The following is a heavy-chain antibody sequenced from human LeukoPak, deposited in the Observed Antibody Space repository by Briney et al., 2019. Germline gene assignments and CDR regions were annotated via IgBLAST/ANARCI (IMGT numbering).Heavy chain of an antibody. Sequence: PGRSLRLSCAASGFTFSSYGMHWVRQAPGKGLEWVAVIWYDGSNKYYADSVKGRSTISRDNSKNTLYLQMNSLRAEDTAVYYCARDNRYCSGGSCYPRSFFDYWGQGTLVTVSS. CDR2: IWYDGSNK. D-gene: IGHD2-15*01. CDR3: ARDNRYCSGGSCYPRSFFDY. J-gene: IGHJ4*02. CDR1: GFTFSSYG. V-gene: IGHV3-33*01.